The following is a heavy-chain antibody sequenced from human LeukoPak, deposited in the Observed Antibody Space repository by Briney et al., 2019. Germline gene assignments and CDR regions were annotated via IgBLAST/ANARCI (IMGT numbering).Heavy chain of an antibody. CDR3: ARSYYYDSSGYYPPDY. Sequence: ASVTVSCEASGYTFTNYGISWVRQAPGQGLEWMGWISAYTGKTNYAQSLQGRVTMTTDTSTSTAYMELRSLRSDDTAVYYCARSYYYDSSGYYPPDYWGQGALVTVSS. D-gene: IGHD3-22*01. V-gene: IGHV1-18*01. J-gene: IGHJ4*02. CDR2: ISAYTGKT. CDR1: GYTFTNYG.